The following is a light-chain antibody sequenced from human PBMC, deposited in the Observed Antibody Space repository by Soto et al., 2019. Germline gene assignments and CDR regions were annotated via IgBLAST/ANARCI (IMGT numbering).Light chain of an antibody. J-gene: IGLJ1*01. CDR1: SSDIGSYHL. CDR3: CSYAGSNWGYV. V-gene: IGLV2-23*02. CDR2: KVS. Sequence: QSVLTQPASVSGSPGQSITISCTGTSSDIGSYHLVSWYQHQSGKAPKLIIYKVSQWPSGVSDRFSASKSGNTASLTISGLQAEDDADYYCCSYAGSNWGYVFGTVTKLPVL.